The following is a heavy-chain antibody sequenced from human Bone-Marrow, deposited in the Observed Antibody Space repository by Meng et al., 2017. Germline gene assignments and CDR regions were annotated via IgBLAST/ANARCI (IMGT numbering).Heavy chain of an antibody. V-gene: IGHV3-23*04. CDR1: GFTFSSYA. D-gene: IGHD5-24*01. Sequence: LGVSGGGLVQPGGSLRLSCSGAGFTFSSYAMRWVRQAPGKGLEWVSAISGSGGSTYYEDSVKGRLTISRDNSKNTLYLQMISLRAEDTAVYYCAKEMAVLDYWGQGTLVTVSS. CDR2: ISGSGGST. CDR3: AKEMAVLDY. J-gene: IGHJ4*02.